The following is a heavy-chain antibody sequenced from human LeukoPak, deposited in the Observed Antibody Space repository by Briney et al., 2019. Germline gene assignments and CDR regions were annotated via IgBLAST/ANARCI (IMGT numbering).Heavy chain of an antibody. CDR1: GFTFSSYS. Sequence: PGGSLRLSCAASGFTFSSYSMNWVRQAPGKGLEWVSSISSSSSYIYYADSVKGRFTISRDNAKNSLYLQMNSLRAEDTAVYYCVTLTSVVSEHAFDMWGQGTMVAVSS. D-gene: IGHD4-23*01. V-gene: IGHV3-21*01. CDR2: ISSSSSYI. J-gene: IGHJ3*02. CDR3: VTLTSVVSEHAFDM.